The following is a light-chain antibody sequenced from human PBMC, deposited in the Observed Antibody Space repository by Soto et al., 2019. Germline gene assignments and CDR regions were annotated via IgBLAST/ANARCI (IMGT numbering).Light chain of an antibody. CDR1: QSVSSSY. J-gene: IGKJ1*01. CDR3: QQYDRSPWT. CDR2: GAS. V-gene: IGKV3-20*01. Sequence: EIVLTQSPGTLSLSPGETATLSCRASQSVSSSYLAWYQQKPGQAPRLLIYGASSRATGIPDRFSGSGSGTDFTLTISRLEPEDFAVYRCQQYDRSPWTFGQGTKVKIK.